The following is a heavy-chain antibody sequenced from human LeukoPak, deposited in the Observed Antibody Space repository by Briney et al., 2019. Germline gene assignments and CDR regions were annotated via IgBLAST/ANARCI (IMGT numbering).Heavy chain of an antibody. V-gene: IGHV3-30*03. D-gene: IGHD5-18*01. CDR2: ISHEGSQT. CDR1: GFSFGSFG. CDR3: ARDRELDPPPQPRRDIIQLWFNYYYYGMDV. Sequence: GGSLRLSCAASGFSFGSFGIHWVRQAPGKGLEWVAVISHEGSQTYYADSVKGRFTISRDNAKNSLYLQMNSLRAEDTAVYYCARDRELDPPPQPRRDIIQLWFNYYYYGMDVWGQGTTVTVSS. J-gene: IGHJ6*02.